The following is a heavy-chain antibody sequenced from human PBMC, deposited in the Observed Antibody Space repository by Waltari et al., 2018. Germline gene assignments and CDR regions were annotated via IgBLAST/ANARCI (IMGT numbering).Heavy chain of an antibody. CDR1: GGSISSYY. J-gene: IGHJ1*01. CDR2: IYYSGST. Sequence: GGSISSYYWSWIRQPPGKGLEWIWYIYYSGSTNYNPSLKSRVTISVDTSKNQCSLKLSSVTAADTAVYYCARLKIRCRGEDCSGVEGYFQHWGQGTLVTVSS. CDR3: ARLKIRCRGEDCSGVEGYFQH. D-gene: IGHD2-15*01. V-gene: IGHV4-59*01.